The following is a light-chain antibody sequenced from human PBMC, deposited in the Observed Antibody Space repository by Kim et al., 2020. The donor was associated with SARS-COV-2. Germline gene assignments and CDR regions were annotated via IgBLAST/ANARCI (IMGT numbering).Light chain of an antibody. CDR1: NIGSKS. CDR3: QVWDSSSDHHYV. J-gene: IGLJ1*01. V-gene: IGLV3-21*04. CDR2: YDS. Sequence: SYELTQPPSVSVAPGKTARITCGGNNIGSKSVHWYQQKPGQAPVLVIYYDSDRPSGIPERFSGSNSGNTATLTISRVEAGDEADYYCQVWDSSSDHHYVFGTATKVTVL.